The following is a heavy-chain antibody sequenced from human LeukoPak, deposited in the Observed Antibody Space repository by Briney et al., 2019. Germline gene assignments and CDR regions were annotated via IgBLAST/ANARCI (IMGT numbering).Heavy chain of an antibody. J-gene: IGHJ6*03. V-gene: IGHV3-23*01. Sequence: PGGSLRRSCAASGFTCSTYAMSWVRQAPGNGLEWVSTIGCGGGGTYYADSVKASFTIYRDTSKNTLFLQMNSLRAEDTAVYYYARLRYCSSTSCYAYYYYYYMDVWGKGTTVTISS. CDR3: ARLRYCSSTSCYAYYYYYYMDV. D-gene: IGHD2-2*01. CDR1: GFTCSTYA. CDR2: IGCGGGGT.